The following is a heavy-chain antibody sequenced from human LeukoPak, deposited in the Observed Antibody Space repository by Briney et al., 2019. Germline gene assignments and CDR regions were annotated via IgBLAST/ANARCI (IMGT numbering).Heavy chain of an antibody. CDR2: IYTGGNT. Sequence: GGSLRLSCAASGFTVSTNYMSWVRQAPGKGLEWVSIIYTGGNTYYADSVKGRFTISRDNSKNTLYLQMNSLRAEDTAVYYCATAQQPGWISYWGQGTLVTVSS. CDR1: GFTVSTNY. D-gene: IGHD5-12*01. V-gene: IGHV3-53*01. CDR3: ATAQQPGWISY. J-gene: IGHJ4*02.